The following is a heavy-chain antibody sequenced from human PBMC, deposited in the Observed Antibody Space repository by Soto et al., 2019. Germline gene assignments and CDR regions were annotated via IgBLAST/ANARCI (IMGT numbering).Heavy chain of an antibody. CDR3: ASLDGYSSGWYYFDY. D-gene: IGHD6-19*01. Sequence: ASVKVSCKASGGTFSSYAISWVRQAPGQGLEWMGRIIPILGIANYAQKFQGRVTITADKSTSTAYMELSSLRSEDTAVYYCASLDGYSSGWYYFDYWGQGTLVTVSS. V-gene: IGHV1-69*04. J-gene: IGHJ4*02. CDR1: GGTFSSYA. CDR2: IIPILGIA.